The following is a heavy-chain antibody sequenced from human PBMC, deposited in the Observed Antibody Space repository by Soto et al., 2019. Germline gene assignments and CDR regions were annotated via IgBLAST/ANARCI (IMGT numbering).Heavy chain of an antibody. V-gene: IGHV4-4*02. D-gene: IGHD5-12*01. Sequence: QVQLQESGPGLVKPSGTLSLSCAVSGGSVSNNNWWSWVRQSPGNGLEWIGEIHHSGGTSYNPSLESRATLSVDKSKNEWSLRLKYVTAAVTAVYYCTKNSAYALDYWGLGILFTVSS. CDR1: GGSVSNNNW. CDR3: TKNSAYALDY. CDR2: IHHSGGT. J-gene: IGHJ4*02.